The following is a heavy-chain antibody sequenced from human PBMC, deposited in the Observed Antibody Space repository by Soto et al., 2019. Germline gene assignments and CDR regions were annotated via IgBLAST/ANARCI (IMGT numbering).Heavy chain of an antibody. CDR3: GRDPPYYYGSGSYYNG. Sequence: SVKVSCKASGGTFSSYAISWVRQAPGQGLEWMGGIIPIFGTANYAQKFQGRVTITADESTSTAYMELSSLRSEDTAVYYCGRDPPYYYGSGSYYNGWGQGTLVTVSS. CDR2: IIPIFGTA. V-gene: IGHV1-69*13. J-gene: IGHJ4*02. D-gene: IGHD3-10*01. CDR1: GGTFSSYA.